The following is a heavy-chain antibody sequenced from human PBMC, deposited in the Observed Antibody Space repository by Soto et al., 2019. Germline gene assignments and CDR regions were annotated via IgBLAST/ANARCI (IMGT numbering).Heavy chain of an antibody. Sequence: ASVKVSCKASGYTFTDYGISWVRQAPGQGFEWMGWITAYNSNTKYAQKFQGRVTMTTDTSTSTVYMDLRSLTYDDTAVYYCAREWCSNTGCAGVDYWGQGTLVTVSS. CDR3: AREWCSNTGCAGVDY. D-gene: IGHD2-2*01. CDR2: ITAYNSNT. V-gene: IGHV1-18*01. CDR1: GYTFTDYG. J-gene: IGHJ4*02.